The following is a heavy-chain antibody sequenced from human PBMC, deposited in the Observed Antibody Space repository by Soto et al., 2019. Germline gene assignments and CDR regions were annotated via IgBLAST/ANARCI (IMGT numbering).Heavy chain of an antibody. CDR3: ARDRLELRFLEEDNWFDP. J-gene: IGHJ5*02. CDR2: INAGNGNT. CDR1: GYTFTIYA. V-gene: IGHV1-3*01. Sequence: ASVKVSCKASGYTFTIYAMHWVRQAPGQRLEWMGWINAGNGNTKYSQKFQGRVTITRDTSASTAYMELSSLRSEDTAVYYCARDRLELRFLEEDNWFDPWGQGTLVTSPQ. D-gene: IGHD3-3*01.